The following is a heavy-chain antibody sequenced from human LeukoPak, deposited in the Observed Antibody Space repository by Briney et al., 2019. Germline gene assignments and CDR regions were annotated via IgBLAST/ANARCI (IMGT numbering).Heavy chain of an antibody. CDR3: ATSYYHQTGDAFDI. D-gene: IGHD3-10*01. CDR1: GGSISSYY. CDR2: IYYSGST. Sequence: KLSETLSLTCTVSGGSISSYYWSWIRQPPGKGLEWIGYIYYSGSTNYNPSLKSRVTISVDTSKNQFSLKLSSVTAADTAVYYCATSYYHQTGDAFDIWGQGTMVTVSS. J-gene: IGHJ3*02. V-gene: IGHV4-59*08.